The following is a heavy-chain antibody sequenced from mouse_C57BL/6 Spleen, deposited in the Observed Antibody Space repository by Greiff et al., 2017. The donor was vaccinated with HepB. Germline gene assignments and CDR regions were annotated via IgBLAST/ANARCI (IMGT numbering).Heavy chain of an antibody. Sequence: QVQLKESGAELARPGASVKLSCKASGYTFTSYGISWVKQRTGQGLEWIGEIYPRSGNTYYNEKFKGKATLTADKSSSTAYMELRSLTSEDSAVYFCARWVVYGSSPYYFDYWGQGTTLTVSS. J-gene: IGHJ2*01. CDR1: GYTFTSYG. CDR2: IYPRSGNT. CDR3: ARWVVYGSSPYYFDY. V-gene: IGHV1-81*01. D-gene: IGHD1-1*01.